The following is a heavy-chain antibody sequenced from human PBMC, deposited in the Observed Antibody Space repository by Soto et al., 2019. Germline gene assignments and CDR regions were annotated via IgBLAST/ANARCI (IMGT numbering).Heavy chain of an antibody. J-gene: IGHJ4*02. CDR3: ARSVAVPGAHTDY. Sequence: SETLSLTCSVSGGSVSGSYWSWIRQSPGKGLEWLGYVYYTGSTNYSPSLRSRVSISVDTSKNEFSLRLSSVTAADTAVYFCARSVAVPGAHTDYWGQGTQVTVSS. V-gene: IGHV4-59*02. D-gene: IGHD6-19*01. CDR2: VYYTGST. CDR1: GGSVSGSY.